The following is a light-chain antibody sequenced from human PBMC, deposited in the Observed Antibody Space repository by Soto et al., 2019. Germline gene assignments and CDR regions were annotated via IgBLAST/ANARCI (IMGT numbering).Light chain of an antibody. CDR3: QSWGTGFVV. CDR1: SGYSSYA. V-gene: IGLV4-69*01. J-gene: IGLJ2*01. Sequence: QPVLTQSPSASASLGASVKLTCTLSSGYSSYAIAWHQHQSEKGPRYLMKVNSDGTYTKGDVIPDRFSGSSSGAERYLTISSLQSEDETDYYCQSWGTGFVVFGGGTKLTVL. CDR2: VNSDGTY.